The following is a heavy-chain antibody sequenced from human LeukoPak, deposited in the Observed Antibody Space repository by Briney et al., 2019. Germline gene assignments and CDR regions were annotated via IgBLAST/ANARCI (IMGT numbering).Heavy chain of an antibody. CDR3: ARGATDTTRWFDP. Sequence: GGSLRLSCAASGFTFSSFGMHWVRQAPGKGLDWVAFIRFDGSNKYYADSVKGRFTISRDNSKNTLYLQMNSLRSEDTAVYYCARGATDTTRWFDPWGQGTLVTVSS. J-gene: IGHJ5*02. D-gene: IGHD1-7*01. CDR1: GFTFSSFG. V-gene: IGHV3-30*02. CDR2: IRFDGSNK.